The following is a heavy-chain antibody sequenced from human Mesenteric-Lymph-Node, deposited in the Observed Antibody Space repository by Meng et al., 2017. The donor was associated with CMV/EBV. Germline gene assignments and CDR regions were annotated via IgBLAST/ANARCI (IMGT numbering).Heavy chain of an antibody. V-gene: IGHV5-51*01. CDR2: IYPGDSDT. Sequence: GESLKISCKGSGYSFTSYWIGWVRQMPGKGLEWMGIIYPGDSDTRYSPSFQGQVTISADKSISTAYLQWSSLKASDTAMYYCARLAQYYDFWSGSGDNWFDPWGQGTLVTVSS. CDR3: ARLAQYYDFWSGSGDNWFDP. CDR1: GYSFTSYW. J-gene: IGHJ5*02. D-gene: IGHD3-3*01.